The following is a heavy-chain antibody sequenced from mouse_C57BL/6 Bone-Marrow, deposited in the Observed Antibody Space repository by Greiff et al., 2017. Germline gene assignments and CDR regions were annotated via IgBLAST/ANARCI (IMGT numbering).Heavy chain of an antibody. Sequence: VQLKQPGTELVKPGASVKLSCKASGYTFTSYWMHWVKQRPGQGLEWIGNINPSNGGTNYNEKFKSKATLTVDKSSSTAYMQLSSLTSEDSAVYYCARGDSSGPYAMDYWGQGTSVTVSS. V-gene: IGHV1-53*01. CDR1: GYTFTSYW. J-gene: IGHJ4*01. CDR3: ARGDSSGPYAMDY. D-gene: IGHD3-2*02. CDR2: INPSNGGT.